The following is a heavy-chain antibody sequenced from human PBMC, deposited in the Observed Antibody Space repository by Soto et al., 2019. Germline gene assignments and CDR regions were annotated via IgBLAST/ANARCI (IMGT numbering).Heavy chain of an antibody. CDR1: GFTFSDYW. D-gene: IGHD2-8*01. CDR2: IKQDGSEK. CDR3: ARGLYYAFDI. Sequence: GGSLRLSCAVSGFTFSDYWMSWVRQAPGKGLEWVANIKQDGSEKYYVDSVKGRFTISRDNAKNSLYLQMNSLRAEDTAVYYCARGLYYAFDIWGQGTMVTVSS. V-gene: IGHV3-7*04. J-gene: IGHJ3*02.